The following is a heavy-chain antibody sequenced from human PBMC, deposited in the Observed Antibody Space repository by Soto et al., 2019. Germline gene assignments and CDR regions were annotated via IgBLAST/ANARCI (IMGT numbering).Heavy chain of an antibody. CDR3: ARMMAASGTAFDY. J-gene: IGHJ4*02. CDR2: IYPGDSDT. V-gene: IGHV5-51*01. CDR1: GYSFISSW. D-gene: IGHD6-13*01. Sequence: GESLKISCQASGYSFISSWIGWVRQMPGKGLEWMGIIYPGDSDTRYSPSFQGQVTISADKSTSIAYLQWSSLKASDTATYYCARMMAASGTAFDYWGQGALVTVSS.